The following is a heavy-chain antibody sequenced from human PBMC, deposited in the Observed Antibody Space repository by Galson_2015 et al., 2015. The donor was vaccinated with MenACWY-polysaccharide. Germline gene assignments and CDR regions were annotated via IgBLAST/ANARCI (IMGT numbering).Heavy chain of an antibody. Sequence: SLRLSCAASGFTFSSYVMHRVRQAPGKGLEWVAVISDGGNNKYYTDSVKGRFTISRDNSKNTLYLQMNSLRPEDTAVYYCARSSSSALGGSSYVTAYWGQGTLVTVSS. J-gene: IGHJ4*02. D-gene: IGHD3-16*01. V-gene: IGHV3-30-3*01. CDR1: GFTFSSYV. CDR2: ISDGGNNK. CDR3: ARSSSSALGGSSYVTAY.